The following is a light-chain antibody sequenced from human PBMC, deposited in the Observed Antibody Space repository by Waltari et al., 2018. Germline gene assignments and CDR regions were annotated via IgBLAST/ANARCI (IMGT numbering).Light chain of an antibody. CDR3: QSYDSSLRGFYV. CDR2: DNT. J-gene: IGLJ1*01. Sequence: QSVLTQPPSLSGAPGPRLTIPCPWSSSNLGAGYGLRWYQQFRGTAPKLLIYDNTNRPSGVPARFSGSKSGTSASLAITGLQAEDEADYYCQSYDSSLRGFYVFGTGTKVTV. V-gene: IGLV1-40*01. CDR1: SSNLGAGYG.